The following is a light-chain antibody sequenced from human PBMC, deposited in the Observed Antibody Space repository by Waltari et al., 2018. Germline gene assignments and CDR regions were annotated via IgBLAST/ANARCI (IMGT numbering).Light chain of an antibody. CDR3: SSRDSGAHRHV. CDR1: SLRSYS. V-gene: IGLV3-19*01. CDR2: GQN. J-gene: IGLJ1*01. Sequence: SSELTHDPAVSVALEQTVMNTCQVDSLRSYSATWYQQKAGQAPILVIYGQNNRPSGIPDRFSGSYSGRTASLTITGAQAEDEADYYCSSRDSGAHRHVFGTGTKVTVL.